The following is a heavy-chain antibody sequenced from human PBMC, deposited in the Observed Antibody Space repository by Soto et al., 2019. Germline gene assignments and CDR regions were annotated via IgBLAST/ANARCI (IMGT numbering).Heavy chain of an antibody. V-gene: IGHV3-30-3*01. J-gene: IGHJ4*02. CDR3: AREYRSGYYNFDY. CDR2: ISYDGSNK. CDR1: GFTFSSYA. D-gene: IGHD3-3*01. Sequence: GGSLRLSCAASGFTFSSYAMHWVRQAPGKGLEWVAVISYDGSNKYYADSVKGRFTISRDNSKNTLYLQMNSLRAEDTAVYYCAREYRSGYYNFDYWGQGTLVTVSS.